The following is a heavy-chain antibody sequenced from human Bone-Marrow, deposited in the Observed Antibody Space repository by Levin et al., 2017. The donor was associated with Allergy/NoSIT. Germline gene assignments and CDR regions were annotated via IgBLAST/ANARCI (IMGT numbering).Heavy chain of an antibody. Sequence: PGGSLRLSCAASGFTFHFYAMTWVRQPPGKGMEWVSSISGSGEDTYYIDSVKGRFTMSRDNSRDTLYLHMSSLRVEDTAVYYCAKATMGSCNGASCYPLDSWGQGTLVTVSA. V-gene: IGHV3-23*01. CDR1: GFTFHFYA. CDR2: ISGSGEDT. CDR3: AKATMGSCNGASCYPLDS. J-gene: IGHJ4*02. D-gene: IGHD2-15*01.